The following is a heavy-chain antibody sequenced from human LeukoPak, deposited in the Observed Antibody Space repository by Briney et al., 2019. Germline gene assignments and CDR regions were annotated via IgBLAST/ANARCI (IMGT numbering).Heavy chain of an antibody. CDR3: ARGDFDDYGDYVDAFEF. Sequence: GGSLRLSCAASGCTFSSYWMSWVRQAPGKGLEWVANIKPEGSEKYCVGSVKGRFTISRDNAKNSLYLQMNSLRAEDTAVYYCARGDFDDYGDYVDAFEFWGQGTMVTVSA. J-gene: IGHJ3*01. CDR1: GCTFSSYW. D-gene: IGHD4-17*01. CDR2: IKPEGSEK. V-gene: IGHV3-7*01.